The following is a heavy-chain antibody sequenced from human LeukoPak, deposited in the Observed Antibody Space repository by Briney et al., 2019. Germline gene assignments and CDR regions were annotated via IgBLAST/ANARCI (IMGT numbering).Heavy chain of an antibody. CDR3: AADIPSAIYPIDF. Sequence: PGGPLRLSCTASGFTFSSAWMSWVRQAPGKGLEWVGLIKSKADGETTHYAAPVKDRFTLSRDDSIRTLYLQMNNLKTEDTAVYYCAADIPSAIYPIDFWGQGALVTVST. CDR1: GFTFSSAW. D-gene: IGHD2-21*01. V-gene: IGHV3-15*01. J-gene: IGHJ4*02. CDR2: IKSKADGETT.